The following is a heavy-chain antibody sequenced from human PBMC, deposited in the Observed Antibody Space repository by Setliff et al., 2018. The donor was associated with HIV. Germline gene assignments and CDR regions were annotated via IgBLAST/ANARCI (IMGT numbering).Heavy chain of an antibody. CDR2: ISTSGST. Sequence: PSETLSLTCTVSGGSISGGSYYWSWIRQPAGKGLEWIGRISTSGSTNYNPSLKSRVTLSVDTSKNQFSLKLSSVIAADTALYYCASERWLQNGDAFDVWGQGTMVTVSS. V-gene: IGHV4-61*02. CDR1: GGSISGGSYY. D-gene: IGHD5-12*01. J-gene: IGHJ3*01. CDR3: ASERWLQNGDAFDV.